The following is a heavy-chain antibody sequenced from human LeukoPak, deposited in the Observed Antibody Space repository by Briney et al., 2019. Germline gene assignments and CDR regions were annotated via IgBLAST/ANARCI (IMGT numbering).Heavy chain of an antibody. CDR2: IIPIFGTV. Sequence: GASVKVSCKASGGTFISYAISWVRQARAQGLEWMGRIIPIFGTVNYAQQFQGRITITTDESTTTASMSLSSLRTEDTAVYYCQVDKAMVKGEGFDYWGQGTLVTVSS. CDR1: GGTFISYA. D-gene: IGHD5-18*01. J-gene: IGHJ4*02. CDR3: QVDKAMVKGEGFDY. V-gene: IGHV1-69*05.